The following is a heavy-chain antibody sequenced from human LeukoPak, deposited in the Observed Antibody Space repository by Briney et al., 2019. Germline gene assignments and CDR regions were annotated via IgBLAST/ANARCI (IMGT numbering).Heavy chain of an antibody. V-gene: IGHV3-11*01. J-gene: IGHJ4*02. CDR3: ARVLGSYAVDY. CDR2: ISKSDNTK. D-gene: IGHD3-10*01. CDR1: GFSFSDYY. Sequence: GGSLRLSCAASGFSFSDYYMSWIRRAPGKGLEWVSFISKSDNTKDYADSVRGRFTISRDNTKNSLYLQMNSLRIEDTAVYYCARVLGSYAVDYWGQGTLATVSS.